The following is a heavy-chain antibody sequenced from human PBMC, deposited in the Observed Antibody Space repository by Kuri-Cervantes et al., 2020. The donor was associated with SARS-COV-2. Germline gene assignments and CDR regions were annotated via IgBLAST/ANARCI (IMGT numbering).Heavy chain of an antibody. Sequence: GGSLRLSCKGSGHSFTRYLISWVRQMPGKGLEWMGRIDASDSYINYSPSFQGHVTISVDKSISTAYLQWSSLKASDTAMYYCATMADCSSASCYIDQNGLDVWGQGTTVTVSS. CDR2: IDASDSYI. CDR3: ATMADCSSASCYIDQNGLDV. CDR1: GHSFTRYL. V-gene: IGHV5-10-1*01. D-gene: IGHD2-2*02. J-gene: IGHJ6*02.